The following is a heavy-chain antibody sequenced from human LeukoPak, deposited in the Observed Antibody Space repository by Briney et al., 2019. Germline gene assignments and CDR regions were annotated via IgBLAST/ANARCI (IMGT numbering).Heavy chain of an antibody. J-gene: IGHJ6*02. D-gene: IGHD3-22*01. CDR3: ARGYYDSSGYYLWYYYYGMDV. V-gene: IGHV1-69*13. CDR2: IIPIFGTA. Sequence: ASVKVSCKASGGTFSSYAISWVRQAPGQGLEWMGGIIPIFGTANYAQKFQGRVTITADESTSTAYMELSSLRSEDTAVYYCARGYYDSSGYYLWYYYYGMDVWGQGTTVTVSS. CDR1: GGTFSSYA.